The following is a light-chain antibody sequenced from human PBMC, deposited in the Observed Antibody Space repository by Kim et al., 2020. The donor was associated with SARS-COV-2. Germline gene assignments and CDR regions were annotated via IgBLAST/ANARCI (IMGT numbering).Light chain of an antibody. V-gene: IGLV1-40*01. CDR3: QSYDNSLSGYV. Sequence: QRVTIASTGISSNIGEVNEVHWYQQLPGTAPKLLIYGDINRPSGVPDRFSGSKSGTSASLAITGLQTEDEADYYCQSYDNSLSGYVFGTGTKVTVL. CDR2: GDI. J-gene: IGLJ1*01. CDR1: SSNIGEVNE.